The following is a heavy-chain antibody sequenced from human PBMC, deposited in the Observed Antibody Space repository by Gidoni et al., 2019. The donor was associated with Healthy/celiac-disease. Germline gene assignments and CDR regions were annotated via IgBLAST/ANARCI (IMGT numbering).Heavy chain of an antibody. CDR3: ARDQMVRGVIMTLWPDY. V-gene: IGHV3-33*01. CDR2: IWYDGSNK. Sequence: QVQLVESGGGVVQPGRSLRLSCAASGFTFSRYGMHWVRQAPGKGLEWVAVIWYDGSNKYYADSVKGRFTISRDNSKNTLYLQMNSLRAEDTAVYYCARDQMVRGVIMTLWPDYWGQGTLVTVSS. D-gene: IGHD3-10*01. J-gene: IGHJ4*02. CDR1: GFTFSRYG.